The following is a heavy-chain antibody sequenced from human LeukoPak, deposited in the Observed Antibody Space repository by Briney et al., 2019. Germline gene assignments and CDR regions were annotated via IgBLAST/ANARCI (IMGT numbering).Heavy chain of an antibody. CDR3: ARSTVVTPGNYYYYGMDV. Sequence: GGSLRLSCAASGFTFSSYAMHWVRQAPGKGLEWVAVISYDGSNKYYADSVKGRSTISRDNSKNTLYLQMNSLRAEDTAVYYCARSTVVTPGNYYYYGMDVWGQGTTVTVSS. D-gene: IGHD4-23*01. CDR2: ISYDGSNK. CDR1: GFTFSSYA. J-gene: IGHJ6*02. V-gene: IGHV3-30*04.